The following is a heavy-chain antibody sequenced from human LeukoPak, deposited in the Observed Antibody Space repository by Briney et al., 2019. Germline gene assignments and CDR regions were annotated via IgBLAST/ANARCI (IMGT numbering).Heavy chain of an antibody. D-gene: IGHD6-13*01. CDR1: GFTFRDYY. CDR3: ARTLSPYSSSWSEALDI. J-gene: IGHJ3*02. V-gene: IGHV3-11*01. Sequence: GGSLRLSCAASGFTFRDYYMSWIRQAPGKGLEWVSYISSSGSTIHYADSVKGRFTISRDNAKNSLYLQMNSLRAEDTAVYYCARTLSPYSSSWSEALDIWGQGTMVTVSS. CDR2: ISSSGSTI.